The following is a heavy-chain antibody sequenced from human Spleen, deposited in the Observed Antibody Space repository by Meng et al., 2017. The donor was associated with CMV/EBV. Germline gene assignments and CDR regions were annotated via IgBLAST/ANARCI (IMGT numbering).Heavy chain of an antibody. CDR1: GFTCSGYY. D-gene: IGHD6-19*01. J-gene: IGHJ4*02. CDR3: ARVIAVAGTAPFDY. V-gene: IGHV1-2*06. Sequence: ASGFTCSGYYMHWVRQAPGQGLEWMGRLHLNSGATKFAQRFQGRLTMTRDTSINTAYMELNSLRSDDTALYYCARVIAVAGTAPFDYWGQGTLVTVSS. CDR2: LHLNSGAT.